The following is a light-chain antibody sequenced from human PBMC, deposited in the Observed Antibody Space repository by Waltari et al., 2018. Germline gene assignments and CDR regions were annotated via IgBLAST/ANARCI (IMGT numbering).Light chain of an antibody. J-gene: IGKJ2*01. CDR2: DTS. Sequence: IALTQSPATLSLSPGERATLSCRANKSVSVYLAWYQHKPGQAPRLLIYDTSNRATGIPARFSGSGSETDFTLTISSLEPEDFAVYYCHQSSSLPYSFGQGTKLEIK. CDR3: HQSSSLPYS. CDR1: KSVSVY. V-gene: IGKV3-11*01.